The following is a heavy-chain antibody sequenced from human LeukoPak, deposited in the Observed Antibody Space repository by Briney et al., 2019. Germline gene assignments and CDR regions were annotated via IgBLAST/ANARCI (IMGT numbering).Heavy chain of an antibody. V-gene: IGHV4-61*02. J-gene: IGHJ6*03. CDR1: GGSISSGSYY. Sequence: SQTLSLTCTVSGGSISSGSYYWSWIRQPAGKGLEWIGRIYTSGSTNYNPSLKSRVTISVDTSKNQFSLKLSSVTAADTAVYYCARQGSSWANYYYYMDVWGKGTTVTVSS. CDR2: IYTSGST. D-gene: IGHD6-13*01. CDR3: ARQGSSWANYYYYMDV.